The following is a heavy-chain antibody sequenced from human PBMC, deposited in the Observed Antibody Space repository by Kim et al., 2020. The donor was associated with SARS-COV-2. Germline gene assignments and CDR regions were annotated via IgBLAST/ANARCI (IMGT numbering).Heavy chain of an antibody. J-gene: IGHJ6*01. D-gene: IGHD2-21*01. Sequence: GGSLRLSCVASGFTFDTYAMSWVRQAPGKGLEWVSFISGGAVNKFYADSVRGRFTISRDNSNNMLYLQMNSLRDEDTALYYCAKMVIMDGYNYFYYYAM. V-gene: IGHV3-23*01. CDR1: GFTFDTYA. CDR2: ISGGAVNK. CDR3: AKMVIMDGYNYFYYYAM.